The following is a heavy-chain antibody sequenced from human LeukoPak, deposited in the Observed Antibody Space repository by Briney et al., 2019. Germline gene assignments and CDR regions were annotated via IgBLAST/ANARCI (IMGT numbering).Heavy chain of an antibody. CDR3: VRELPPVVKYYFDF. CDR2: IWYDGSNR. D-gene: IGHD3-22*01. J-gene: IGHJ4*02. Sequence: GGSLRLSCAASGFTFSSYGMHWVRQAPGKGLERVAVIWYDGSNRDYADSVKGRFTISRDNSKNTLFLQMNSLRAEDTAVYYCVRELPPVVKYYFDFWGQGTLVTVSS. V-gene: IGHV3-33*01. CDR1: GFTFSSYG.